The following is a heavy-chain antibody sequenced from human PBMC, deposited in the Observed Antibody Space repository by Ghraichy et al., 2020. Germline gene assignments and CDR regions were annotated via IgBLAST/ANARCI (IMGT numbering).Heavy chain of an antibody. CDR3: AYLYSRFDY. J-gene: IGHJ4*02. D-gene: IGHD5-18*01. CDR1: GFTFSTYA. Sequence: GGSLRLSCAASGFTFSTYAMSWVRQAPGKGPEWVSAISGSGASTYYADSVKGRFTISRDNSKNTLYLQMNNLRTEDTAIYYCAYLYSRFDYWGQGTLVTVSS. CDR2: ISGSGAST. V-gene: IGHV3-23*01.